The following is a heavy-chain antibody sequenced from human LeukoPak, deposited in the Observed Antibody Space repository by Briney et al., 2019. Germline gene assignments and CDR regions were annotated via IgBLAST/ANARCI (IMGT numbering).Heavy chain of an antibody. D-gene: IGHD4-17*01. J-gene: IGHJ3*02. CDR2: ISSSSSYI. CDR1: GFTFSSYS. Sequence: GGSLRLSCAASGFTFSSYSMNWVRQAPGKVLEWVSSISSSSSYIYYADSVKGRFTISRDNAKNSLYLQMNSLRAEDTAVYYCARGHDYEWTFDIWGQGTMVTVSS. V-gene: IGHV3-21*01. CDR3: ARGHDYEWTFDI.